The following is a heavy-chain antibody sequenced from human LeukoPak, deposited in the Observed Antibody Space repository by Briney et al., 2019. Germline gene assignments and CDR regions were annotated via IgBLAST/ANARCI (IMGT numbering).Heavy chain of an antibody. Sequence: SETLSLTCTVSGGSISSSSYYWGWIRQPPGKGLEWIGSIYYSGSTYYNPSLKSRVTISVDPSKNQFSLKLSSVTAADTAVYYCARDGAYDFWSGYSSGGRWFDPWGQGTLVTVSS. J-gene: IGHJ5*02. D-gene: IGHD3-3*01. CDR3: ARDGAYDFWSGYSSGGRWFDP. V-gene: IGHV4-39*07. CDR2: IYYSGST. CDR1: GGSISSSSYY.